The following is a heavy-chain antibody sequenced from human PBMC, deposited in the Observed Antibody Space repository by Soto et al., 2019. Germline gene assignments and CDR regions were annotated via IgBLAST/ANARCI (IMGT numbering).Heavy chain of an antibody. V-gene: IGHV4-39*01. CDR3: ARINYTIFGVVIYLALIDY. CDR1: GGSISSSSYY. D-gene: IGHD3-3*01. Sequence: TSETLSLTCTVSGGSISSSSYYWGWIRQPPGKGLEWIGSIYYSGSTYYNPSLKSRVTISVDTSKNQFSLKLSSVTAADTAVYYCARINYTIFGVVIYLALIDYWGQGTLVTVSS. CDR2: IYYSGST. J-gene: IGHJ4*02.